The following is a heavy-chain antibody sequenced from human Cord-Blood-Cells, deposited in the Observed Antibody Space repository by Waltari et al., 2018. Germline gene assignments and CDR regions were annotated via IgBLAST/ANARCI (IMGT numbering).Heavy chain of an antibody. CDR1: GFTFSSYS. CDR3: ARAQLWVYYFDY. J-gene: IGHJ4*02. CDR2: ISSSSSYI. Sequence: EVQLVESGGGLVKPGGSLRPSCADSGFTFSSYSMNWVRQAPGSGLECVSSISSSSSYIYYADSVKGRFTISRDNAKNSLYLQMNSLRAEDTAVYYCARAQLWVYYFDYWGQGTLVTVSS. V-gene: IGHV3-21*01. D-gene: IGHD5-18*01.